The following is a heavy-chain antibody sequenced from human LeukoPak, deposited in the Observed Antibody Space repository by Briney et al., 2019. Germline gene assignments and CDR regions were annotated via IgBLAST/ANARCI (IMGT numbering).Heavy chain of an antibody. CDR2: IYPSDSDT. J-gene: IGHJ5*02. CDR1: GYSFTSYW. D-gene: IGHD2-2*01. Sequence: GESLKISCKGSGYSFTSYWIGWARQMPGKGLEWMGIIYPSDSDTRYSPSFQGQVTISDDKAISTAYLQWSSLKASDTAMYYCARRGYCSSTSCYADWFDPWGQGTLITVSS. CDR3: ARRGYCSSTSCYADWFDP. V-gene: IGHV5-51*01.